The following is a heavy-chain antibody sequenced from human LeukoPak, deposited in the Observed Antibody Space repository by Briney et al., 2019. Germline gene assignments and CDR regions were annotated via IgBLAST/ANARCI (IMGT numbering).Heavy chain of an antibody. D-gene: IGHD3-3*01. J-gene: IGHJ4*02. CDR3: ASGFLDDFWSGRF. CDR1: GFTFSTHW. CDR2: IKEDGSQK. Sequence: GGSLRLSCAASGFTFSTHWMSWVRQAPGKGLEWVANIKEDGSQKYYVDSVKGRFTISRDNAKNSLYLQMNSLRAEDTAVYYCASGFLDDFWSGRFWGQGTLVTVSS. V-gene: IGHV3-7*01.